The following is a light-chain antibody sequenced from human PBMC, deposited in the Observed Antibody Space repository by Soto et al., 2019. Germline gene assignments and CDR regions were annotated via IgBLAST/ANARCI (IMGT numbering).Light chain of an antibody. J-gene: IGLJ2*01. V-gene: IGLV1-40*01. Sequence: QSVLTQPPSVSGAPGQRVTISCTGSTSNIGAGYDVHWYQQVPGTTPKLLIYANNNRPSGVPDRFSGSKSGTSASLVITGLQAEYEADYYCQSYDNSLSGWLFGGGTKVTVL. CDR2: ANN. CDR3: QSYDNSLSGWL. CDR1: TSNIGAGYD.